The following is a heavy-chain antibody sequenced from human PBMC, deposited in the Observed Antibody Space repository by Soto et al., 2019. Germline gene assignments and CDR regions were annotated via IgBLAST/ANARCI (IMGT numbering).Heavy chain of an antibody. J-gene: IGHJ6*02. Sequence: PSETLSLTCTVSGGSISSGDYYWSWIRQPPGKGLEWIGYIYYSGSTYYNPSLKSRVTISVDTSKNQFSLKLSSVTAADTAVYYCARGDTAMVTLGMDVWGQGTTVTVSS. CDR2: IYYSGST. D-gene: IGHD5-18*01. CDR1: GGSISSGDYY. CDR3: ARGDTAMVTLGMDV. V-gene: IGHV4-30-4*01.